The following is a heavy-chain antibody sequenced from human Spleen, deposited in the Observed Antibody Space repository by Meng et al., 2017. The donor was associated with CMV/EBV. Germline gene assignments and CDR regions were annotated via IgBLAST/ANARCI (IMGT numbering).Heavy chain of an antibody. V-gene: IGHV1-2*06. CDR2: INPKSGGT. Sequence: YIFTGYYPHWVRQAPGQGLEWMGRINPKSGGTNSAQKFQGRVTMTRDTSVSTAYMELSSLRSDDTAMYYCARDREGYSGYDPQFDYWGQGTLVTVSS. CDR3: ARDREGYSGYDPQFDY. D-gene: IGHD5-12*01. CDR1: YIFTGYY. J-gene: IGHJ4*02.